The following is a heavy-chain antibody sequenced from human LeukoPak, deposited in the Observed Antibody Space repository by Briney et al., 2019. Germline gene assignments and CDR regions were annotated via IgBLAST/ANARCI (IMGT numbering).Heavy chain of an antibody. J-gene: IGHJ4*02. D-gene: IGHD3-10*01. V-gene: IGHV3-23*01. Sequence: GGSLRLSCAASGFTFSSYAMSWVRQAPGKGLEWVSAISGSGGNTYYADSVKGRFTISRDNSKNTLYLQMNSLRAEDTAVYYCAKDMVRGVTTFDYWGQGTLVTVSS. CDR3: AKDMVRGVTTFDY. CDR2: ISGSGGNT. CDR1: GFTFSSYA.